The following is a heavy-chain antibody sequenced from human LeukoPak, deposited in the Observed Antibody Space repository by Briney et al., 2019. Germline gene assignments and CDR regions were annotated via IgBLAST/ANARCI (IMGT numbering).Heavy chain of an antibody. CDR3: ARANRRNAFDI. J-gene: IGHJ3*02. V-gene: IGHV3-33*01. D-gene: IGHD2/OR15-2a*01. CDR1: NFTFGSYG. CDR2: ISYDGSDK. Sequence: GGSLRLSCAASNFTFGSYGMNWVRHVPGKGLEWVAYISYDGSDKYYTDSVKGRFTISRDNSKNKVYLQMNSLRAEDTAVYYCARANRRNAFDIWGQGTMVTVSS.